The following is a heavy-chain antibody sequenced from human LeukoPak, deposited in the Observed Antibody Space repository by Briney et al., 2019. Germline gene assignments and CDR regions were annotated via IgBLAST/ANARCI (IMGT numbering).Heavy chain of an antibody. V-gene: IGHV3-33*06. J-gene: IGHJ4*02. CDR3: AKISSGWYLYYFDY. CDR2: IWYDGSNK. Sequence: PGGSLRLSCAASGFNFSNYGMHWVRQAPGKGLEWVTVIWYDGSNKYYAESVKDRFTISRDNSKNTVYLQMNSLRAEDTAVYYCAKISSGWYLYYFDYWGQGTLVTVSS. CDR1: GFNFSNYG. D-gene: IGHD6-19*01.